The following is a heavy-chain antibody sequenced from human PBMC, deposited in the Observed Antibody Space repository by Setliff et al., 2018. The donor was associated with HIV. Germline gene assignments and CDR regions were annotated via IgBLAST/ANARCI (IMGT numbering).Heavy chain of an antibody. V-gene: IGHV1-2*02. J-gene: IGHJ4*02. CDR1: GYTFSGRY. CDR3: VRGGDYCSSTSCYDPFGS. Sequence: ASVKVSCKASGYTFSGRYIHWVRQAPGQGLEWMGWINPNGGETNFAHKFQGRVTLTSDTSISTAYMELLRLRSDDTSVFYCVRGGDYCSSTSCYDPFGSWGQGTPVTVSS. D-gene: IGHD2-2*01. CDR2: INPNGGET.